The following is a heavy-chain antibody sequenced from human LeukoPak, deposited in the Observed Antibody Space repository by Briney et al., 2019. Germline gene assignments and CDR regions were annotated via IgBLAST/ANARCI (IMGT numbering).Heavy chain of an antibody. J-gene: IGHJ4*02. D-gene: IGHD3-16*01. Sequence: GGSLRLSCAASGFTFSNYGMHWVRQAPGKGLEGVAVIRYDGNNKYYADSVKGRFTISRDNSKNTLYLQMNSLRAEDTAVYYCAKEGALRDFDYWGQGALVTVPS. V-gene: IGHV3-30*02. CDR2: IRYDGNNK. CDR3: AKEGALRDFDY. CDR1: GFTFSNYG.